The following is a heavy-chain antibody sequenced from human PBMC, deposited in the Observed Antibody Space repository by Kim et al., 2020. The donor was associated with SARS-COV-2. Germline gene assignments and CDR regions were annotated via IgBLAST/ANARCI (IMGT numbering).Heavy chain of an antibody. J-gene: IGHJ4*02. D-gene: IGHD3-10*01. CDR3: ARVSYGPGITAEDS. V-gene: IGHV3-21*01. Sequence: TDAVKCRFSISRDNAKNSLFLQLNGLRADDTAVYFCARVSYGPGITAEDSWGQGTLVTVSS.